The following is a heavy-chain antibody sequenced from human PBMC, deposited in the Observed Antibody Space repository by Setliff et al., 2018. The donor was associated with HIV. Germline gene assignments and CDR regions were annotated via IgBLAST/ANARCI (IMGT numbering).Heavy chain of an antibody. CDR2: ISAYNGNT. CDR1: GYTFTSYG. Sequence: ASVKVSCKASGYTFTSYGISWVRQAPGQGLEWMGWISAYNGNTSYAQKLQGRVTMTTDTSTSTAYMELRSLRSDDTAVYYCARDRATYYDMVRGIVSPQFKYYMDAWGNGTTVTVSS. V-gene: IGHV1-18*01. J-gene: IGHJ6*03. D-gene: IGHD3-9*01. CDR3: ARDRATYYDMVRGIVSPQFKYYMDA.